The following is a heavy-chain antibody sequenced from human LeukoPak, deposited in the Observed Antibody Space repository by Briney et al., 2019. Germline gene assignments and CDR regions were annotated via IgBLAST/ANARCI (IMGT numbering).Heavy chain of an antibody. D-gene: IGHD7-27*01. CDR3: ARQLGNGDSFDY. CDR2: IYYSGST. V-gene: IGHV4-39*01. J-gene: IGHJ4*02. CDR1: GGSISSSSYY. Sequence: SETLSLTCTVSGGSISSSSYYWGWIRQPPGKGLEWIGSIYYSGSTYNNPSLKSRVTISVDTSKNQFSLKLSSVTAADTAVYYCARQLGNGDSFDYWGQGTLVTVSS.